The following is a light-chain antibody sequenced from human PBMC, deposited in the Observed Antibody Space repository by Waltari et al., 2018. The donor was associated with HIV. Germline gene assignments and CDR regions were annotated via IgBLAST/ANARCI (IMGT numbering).Light chain of an antibody. J-gene: IGLJ2*01. CDR3: SSYSSVNTLVV. CDR1: SSDIGRSDH. V-gene: IGLV2-14*03. CDR2: DVI. Sequence: QSDLTQPASVSGSPGQSLTISCTGSSSDIGRSDHVSWYQQLPGKAPKLLITDVIRRPLGVSDRCSGSKSANTASLTISGLQAEDEASYFCSSYSSVNTLVVFGGGTKVTVL.